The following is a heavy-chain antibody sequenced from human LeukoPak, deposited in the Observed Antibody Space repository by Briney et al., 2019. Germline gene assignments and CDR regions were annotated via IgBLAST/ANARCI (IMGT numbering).Heavy chain of an antibody. D-gene: IGHD3-10*01. CDR3: AREAGSYYGSGSYSVGY. Sequence: GGSLRLSCAASGFTFTTYWMSWVRQAPGKGLEWVANIKQDGTEKYYVDSVKGRFTISRDNSKNTLYLQMNSLRAEDTAVYYCAREAGSYYGSGSYSVGYWGQGTLVTVSS. CDR1: GFTFTTYW. V-gene: IGHV3-7*03. CDR2: IKQDGTEK. J-gene: IGHJ4*02.